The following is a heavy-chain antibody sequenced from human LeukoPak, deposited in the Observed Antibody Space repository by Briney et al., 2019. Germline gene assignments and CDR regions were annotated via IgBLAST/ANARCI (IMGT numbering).Heavy chain of an antibody. D-gene: IGHD6-13*01. CDR3: ARGAMAAAGY. CDR2: IKEDGSDK. Sequence: GGSLRLSCEGSAFIFSGHWMNWVRQTPGKGLEWVANIKEDGSDKYYVDSVKGRFTISRDNAKKSLYLQMNSLRAEDTAIYYCARGAMAAAGYWGQGTLVTVSS. V-gene: IGHV3-7*01. CDR1: AFIFSGHW. J-gene: IGHJ4*02.